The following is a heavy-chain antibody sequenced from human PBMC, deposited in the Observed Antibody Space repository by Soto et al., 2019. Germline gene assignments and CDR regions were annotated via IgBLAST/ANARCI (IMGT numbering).Heavy chain of an antibody. Sequence: QLSESGGDLLQPGGSLTLSCAASGFILSTYPMTWVRQAPGRGLEWVSSMNGAATSTSYADSVKGRFTTSRDNSQNTLYLQINTLRPEDTAVYFCARGGADHYNYGMDVWGQWTTVIVSS. CDR1: GFILSTYP. V-gene: IGHV3-23*01. D-gene: IGHD3-10*01. J-gene: IGHJ6*02. CDR3: ARGGADHYNYGMDV. CDR2: MNGAATST.